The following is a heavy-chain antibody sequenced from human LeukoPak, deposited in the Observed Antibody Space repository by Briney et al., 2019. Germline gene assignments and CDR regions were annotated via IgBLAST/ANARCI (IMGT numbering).Heavy chain of an antibody. D-gene: IGHD3-22*01. J-gene: IGHJ3*02. CDR2: IKSKTDGGTT. CDR3: TTQWLNDAFDI. Sequence: PGGSLRLSCAASGFTFSNAWMSWVRQAPGKGLEWVGRIKSKTDGGTTDYAAPVKGRLTISRDDSKNTLYLQMNSLKTEDTAVYYCTTQWLNDAFDIWGQGTMVTVSS. CDR1: GFTFSNAW. V-gene: IGHV3-15*01.